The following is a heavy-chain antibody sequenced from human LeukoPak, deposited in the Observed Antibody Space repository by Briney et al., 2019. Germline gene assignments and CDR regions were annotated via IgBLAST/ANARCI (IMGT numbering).Heavy chain of an antibody. D-gene: IGHD1-26*01. J-gene: IGHJ4*02. V-gene: IGHV3-30*02. CDR2: IRYDGSYK. CDR3: VTEVSGSFPT. CDR1: GFTISSYG. Sequence: GGSLRLSCVVSGFTISSYGMHWVRQAPGKGLEWVAFIRYDGSYKKYADSVKGRFTISRDNSKNTLYLQMNSLRAEDTAVYYCVTEVSGSFPTWGQGTLVTVSS.